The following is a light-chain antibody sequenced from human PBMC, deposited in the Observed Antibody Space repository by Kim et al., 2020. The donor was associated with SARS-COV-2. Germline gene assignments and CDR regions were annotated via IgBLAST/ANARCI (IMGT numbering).Light chain of an antibody. CDR3: QQFKNYPHT. CDR1: QGISSS. J-gene: IGKJ4*01. Sequence: ASVRDRVTLTCRASQGISSSLAWFQQIPGKAPKLLIYDASTLRSGIPSRFSGSGSGTDVTLAISSLQPEDFATYYCQQFKNYPHTFGGGTKVDIK. V-gene: IGKV1D-13*01. CDR2: DAS.